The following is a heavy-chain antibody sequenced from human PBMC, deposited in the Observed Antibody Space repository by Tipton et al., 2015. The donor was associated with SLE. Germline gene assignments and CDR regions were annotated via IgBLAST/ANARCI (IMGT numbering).Heavy chain of an antibody. CDR2: ISTSTGNT. V-gene: IGHV1-18*04. CDR1: GYSFTTYW. Sequence: QSGPEVKKPGESLKISCKTSGYSFTTYWIGWVRQAPGQGLEWMGGISTSTGNTDYAQKFQDRVTMTSDTSTSTAYVELRSLRSDDTAVYYCATFSTSWYSHSFDIWGQGTMVTVSS. CDR3: ATFSTSWYSHSFDI. J-gene: IGHJ3*02. D-gene: IGHD6-13*01.